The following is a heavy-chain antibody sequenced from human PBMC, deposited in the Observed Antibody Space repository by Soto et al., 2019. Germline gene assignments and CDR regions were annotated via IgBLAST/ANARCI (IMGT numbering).Heavy chain of an antibody. V-gene: IGHV4-59*01. Sequence: PSETLSLTCSVSGDSISSYYWNWIRQPPGKGLEWIGYIYYSGSTNYNPSLKSRVTISVDTSKNQFSLKLSSVTAADTAVYYCARVSRDAYNPRPDYFDYWGQGTLVTVSS. D-gene: IGHD1-1*01. CDR3: ARVSRDAYNPRPDYFDY. CDR2: IYYSGST. CDR1: GDSISSYY. J-gene: IGHJ4*02.